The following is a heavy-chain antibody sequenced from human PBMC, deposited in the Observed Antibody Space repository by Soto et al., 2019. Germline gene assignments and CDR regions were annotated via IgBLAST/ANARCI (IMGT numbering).Heavy chain of an antibody. CDR3: ARGAFCGGAPGGRDMDV. CDR1: GYKFISHS. CDR2: ISAYNGNT. V-gene: IGHV1-18*01. Sequence: QIQLVQSGGEVKKPGASVKVSCKSSGYKFISHSITWVRQDPGQGLEWMGRISAYNGNTNYAQKLQGRVTMTTDTSTNTAYMELRSLRSDDTAVYYCARGAFCGGAPGGRDMDVWGQGTTVTVAS. D-gene: IGHD2-21*01. J-gene: IGHJ6*02.